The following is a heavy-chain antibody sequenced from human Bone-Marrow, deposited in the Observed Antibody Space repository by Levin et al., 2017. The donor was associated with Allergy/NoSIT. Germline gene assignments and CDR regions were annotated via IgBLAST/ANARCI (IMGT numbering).Heavy chain of an antibody. CDR3: TRSPFSGGVFDY. Sequence: GGSLRLSCTASGFTFGDYAMSWVRQAPGKGLEWVGFIRSKAYGGTTEYAASVKGRFTISRDDSKSIAYLQMNSLKTEDTAVYYCTRSPFSGGVFDYWGQGTLVTVSS. CDR2: IRSKAYGGTT. J-gene: IGHJ4*02. D-gene: IGHD2-8*02. CDR1: GFTFGDYA. V-gene: IGHV3-49*04.